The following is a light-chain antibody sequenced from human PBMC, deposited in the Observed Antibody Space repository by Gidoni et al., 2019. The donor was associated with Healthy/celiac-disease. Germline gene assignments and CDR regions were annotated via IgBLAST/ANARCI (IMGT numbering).Light chain of an antibody. Sequence: DIQITQPPSSLSASVGDRVTISCRASQSICSYLNWYQQKPGKARKLLIYAESSLQSGVTSRCSGSGSGTDFNITISRRQPEDVETYYCQQSNSTPTFGQGTKVEIK. CDR3: QQSNSTPT. CDR2: AES. CDR1: QSICSY. V-gene: IGKV1-39*01. J-gene: IGKJ1*01.